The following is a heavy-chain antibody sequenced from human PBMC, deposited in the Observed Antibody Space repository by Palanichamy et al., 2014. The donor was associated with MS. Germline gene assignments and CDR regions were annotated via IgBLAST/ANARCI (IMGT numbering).Heavy chain of an antibody. V-gene: IGHV4-39*01. CDR3: AKGDRIPVAGNYFDY. D-gene: IGHD6-19*01. CDR2: MYFRGSP. J-gene: IGHJ4*02. CDR1: GASITTTNYY. Sequence: QLQLQESGPGLVKPSETLSLTCNVSGASITTTNYYVAWIRQPPGKGLEWIGSMYFRGSPYYTPSLKSRLAISVDTSKNQFSLRLTSVTATDTAIYYCAKGDRIPVAGNYFDYWGQGTLVTVSS.